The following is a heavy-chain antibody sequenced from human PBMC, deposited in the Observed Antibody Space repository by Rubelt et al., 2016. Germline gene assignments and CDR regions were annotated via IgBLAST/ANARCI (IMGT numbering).Heavy chain of an antibody. CDR1: GFTFSSYW. CDR3: ARDWNHSKTYYDFWSGYFGLDY. D-gene: IGHD3-3*01. J-gene: IGHJ4*02. V-gene: IGHV3-7*01. CDR2: IKQDGSEI. Sequence: VQPGGSLRLSCAVSGFTFSSYWMGWIRQAPGKGLEWVANIKQDGSEIYYVDSVKGRFTMSRDNAKNSLYLQMNSLRAEDTAVYYCARDWNHSKTYYDFWSGYFGLDYWGQGTLVTVSS.